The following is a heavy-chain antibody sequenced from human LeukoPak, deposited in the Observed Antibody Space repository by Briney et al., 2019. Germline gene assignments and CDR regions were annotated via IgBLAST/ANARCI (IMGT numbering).Heavy chain of an antibody. CDR2: SGSA. V-gene: IGHV4-59*01. CDR3: ARYRRSGSYYFDY. CDR1: GGSFSDYY. D-gene: IGHD1-26*01. J-gene: IGHJ4*02. Sequence: SETLSLTCTVSGGSFSDYYWTWIRQPPGKGLEWIGYSGSAKYNPSLKSRVTISTDTSKRHFSLTLSNVTAEDTAVYYCARYRRSGSYYFDYWGQGTLVTVSS.